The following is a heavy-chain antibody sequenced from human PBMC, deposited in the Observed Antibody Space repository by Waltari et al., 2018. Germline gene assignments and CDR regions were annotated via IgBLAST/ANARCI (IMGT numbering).Heavy chain of an antibody. CDR3: AREGYSYGYDWFDP. CDR1: GGVFSSYA. J-gene: IGHJ5*02. V-gene: IGHV1-69*14. D-gene: IGHD5-18*01. Sequence: QVQLVQSGAEVKKPGSSVRVSCKASGGVFSSYAISWVRLDPGQALEWMGGIIPIFGKANYAQKFQGRVTITADKSTSTAYMELSSLRSEDTAVYYCAREGYSYGYDWFDPWGQGTLVTVSS. CDR2: IIPIFGKA.